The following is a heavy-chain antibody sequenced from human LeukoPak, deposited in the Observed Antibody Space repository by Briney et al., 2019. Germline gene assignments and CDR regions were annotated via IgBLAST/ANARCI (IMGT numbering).Heavy chain of an antibody. D-gene: IGHD2-15*01. CDR3: ATQPCDSGSCYLGH. CDR2: IAYDGRNK. V-gene: IGHV3-30-3*01. J-gene: IGHJ4*02. Sequence: GGSLRLSCAASGFTFSNLHWVRQAPGKGLEWVAVIAYDGRNKFYADSLKGRFSISRDNSMNTLYLQMNTLRTEDTAVYYCATQPCDSGSCYLGHWGQGTVVTLSS. CDR1: GFTFSN.